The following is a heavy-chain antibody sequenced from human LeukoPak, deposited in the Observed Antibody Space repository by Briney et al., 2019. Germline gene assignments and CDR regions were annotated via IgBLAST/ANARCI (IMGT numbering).Heavy chain of an antibody. CDR2: ISSSSSYI. D-gene: IGHD6-19*01. V-gene: IGHV3-11*06. CDR3: ARATQYSSGWYSASFDY. Sequence: PGGSLRLSCAASGFTFSDYYMSWIRQAPGKGLEWVSSISSSSSYIYYADSVKGRFTISRDNAKNSLYLQMNSLRAEDTAVYYCARATQYSSGWYSASFDYWGQGTLVTVSS. J-gene: IGHJ4*02. CDR1: GFTFSDYY.